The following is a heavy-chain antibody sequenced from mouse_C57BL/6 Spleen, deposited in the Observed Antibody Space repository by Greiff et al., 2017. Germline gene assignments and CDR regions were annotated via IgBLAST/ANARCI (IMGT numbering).Heavy chain of an antibody. CDR1: GYSITSGYY. CDR2: ISYDGSN. CDR3: ARDNSGGWFAY. J-gene: IGHJ3*01. Sequence: ESGPGLVKPSQSLSLTCSVTGYSITSGYYWNWIRQFPGNKLEWMGYISYDGSNNYNPSLKNRISITRDTSKNQFFLKLNSVTTEDTATYYCARDNSGGWFAYWGQGTLVTVSA. V-gene: IGHV3-6*01. D-gene: IGHD1-3*01.